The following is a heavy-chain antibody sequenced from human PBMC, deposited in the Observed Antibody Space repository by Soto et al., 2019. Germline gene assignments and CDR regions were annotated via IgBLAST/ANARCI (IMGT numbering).Heavy chain of an antibody. CDR2: INSDGSIT. CDR1: GFTFSSYA. Sequence: HPGGSLRLSCAASGFTFSSYAMSWVRQAPGKGLVWVSRINSDGSITTYADSVKGRFTISRDNTKNTLYVQMNSLRAEDTAVYYCARVLGAGAFDIWGQGTMVTVSS. CDR3: ARVLGAGAFDI. V-gene: IGHV3-74*01. D-gene: IGHD3-10*01. J-gene: IGHJ3*02.